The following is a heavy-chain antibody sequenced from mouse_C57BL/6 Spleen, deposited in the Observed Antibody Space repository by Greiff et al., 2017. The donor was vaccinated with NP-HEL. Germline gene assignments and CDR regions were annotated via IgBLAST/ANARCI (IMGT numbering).Heavy chain of an antibody. CDR1: GYAFSSSW. CDR2: IYPGDGDT. J-gene: IGHJ2*01. V-gene: IGHV1-82*01. Sequence: QVQLKQSGPELVKPGASVKISCKASGYAFSSSWMNWVKQRPGKGLEWIGRIYPGDGDTNYNGKFKGKATLTADKSSSTAYMQLSSLTSEDSAVYFCARMGGYTSFDYWGQGTTLTVSS. D-gene: IGHD2-2*01. CDR3: ARMGGYTSFDY.